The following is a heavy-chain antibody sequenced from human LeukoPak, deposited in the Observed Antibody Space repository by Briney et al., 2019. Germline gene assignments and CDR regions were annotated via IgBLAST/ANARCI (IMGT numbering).Heavy chain of an antibody. Sequence: ASDTLSLTCAVSGYSISSSNWWGWIRQPPGKGLEWIGYNYYSRSTYYNPSLKGRVTSSVDTAKNQLSLKLSVVSAVDTAVYYCARISSTTSIDSWGQGTLVTVSS. V-gene: IGHV4-28*01. J-gene: IGHJ4*02. CDR1: GYSISSSNW. CDR3: ARISSTTSIDS. D-gene: IGHD2-2*01. CDR2: NYYSRST.